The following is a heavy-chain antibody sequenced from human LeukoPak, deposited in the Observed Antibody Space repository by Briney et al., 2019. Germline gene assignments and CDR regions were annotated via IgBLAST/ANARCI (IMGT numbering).Heavy chain of an antibody. V-gene: IGHV1-46*01. Sequence: GASVKVSCKASGYTFTSYYMHWVRQAPGQGLEWMGIINPSGGSTSYAQKFHGRVTMTRNTSISTAYMELSSLRSEDTAVYYCARGQISDFWSGYYYAPDAFDIWGEGTMVTVSS. CDR3: ARGQISDFWSGYYYAPDAFDI. D-gene: IGHD3-3*01. CDR1: GYTFTSYY. J-gene: IGHJ3*02. CDR2: INPSGGST.